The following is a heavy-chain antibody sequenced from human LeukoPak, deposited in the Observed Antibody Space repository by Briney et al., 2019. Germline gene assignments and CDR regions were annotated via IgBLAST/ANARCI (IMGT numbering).Heavy chain of an antibody. D-gene: IGHD4-17*01. Sequence: GGSLRLSCAASGFTFSSYSMNWVRQAPGKGLEWVSYISSSSSTIYYADSVKGRFTISRDNAKNSLYLQMNGLRAEDTAVYYCARERYGDLDYWGQGTLVTVSS. CDR1: GFTFSSYS. CDR2: ISSSSSTI. CDR3: ARERYGDLDY. V-gene: IGHV3-48*01. J-gene: IGHJ4*02.